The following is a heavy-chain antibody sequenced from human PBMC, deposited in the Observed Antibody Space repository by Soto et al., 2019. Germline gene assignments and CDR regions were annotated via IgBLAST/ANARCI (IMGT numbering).Heavy chain of an antibody. CDR3: ATSNCPLY. J-gene: IGHJ4*02. CDR2: IKYDGSEK. V-gene: IGHV3-7*05. Sequence: EVQLVESGGGLVQPGGSLRLSCAASGLTLSGYWMNWVRKAPGRGLEWVANIKYDGSEKYYVDSVKGRFTISRDNAKNSLYLQMNSLTVEDTAVYYCATSNCPLYWGQGTLVTVSS. CDR1: GLTLSGYW. D-gene: IGHD2-15*01.